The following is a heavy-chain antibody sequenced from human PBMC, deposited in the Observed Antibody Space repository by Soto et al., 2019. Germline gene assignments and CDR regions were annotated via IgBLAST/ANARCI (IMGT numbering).Heavy chain of an antibody. J-gene: IGHJ6*03. CDR1: GFTFRSYS. CDR2: INGDGRST. Sequence: GGSLRLSCAASGFTFRSYSMHWVRQAPGKGLVWVSRINGDGRSTSNADSVKGRFTISRDNAKNTLFLQMNSLRAEDTAVYYCVREYYYYYMDVWGKGTTVTVSS. CDR3: VREYYYYYMDV. V-gene: IGHV3-74*01.